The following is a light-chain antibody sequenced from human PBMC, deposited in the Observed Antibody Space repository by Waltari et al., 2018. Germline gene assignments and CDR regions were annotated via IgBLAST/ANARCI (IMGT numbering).Light chain of an antibody. CDR1: QSISRT. J-gene: IGKJ1*01. CDR3: QHYLRLPVT. CDR2: AAS. V-gene: IGKV3-20*01. Sequence: SCRASQSISRTLDWYQKKPGQAPRLLIYAASTRATGIPDRFSGSGSGTDFSLTISRLEPEDFAVYYCQHYLRLPVTFGQGTKVEIK.